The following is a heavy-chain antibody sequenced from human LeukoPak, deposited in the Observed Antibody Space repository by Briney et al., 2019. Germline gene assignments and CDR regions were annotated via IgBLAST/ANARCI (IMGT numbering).Heavy chain of an antibody. J-gene: IGHJ4*02. V-gene: IGHV5-51*01. Sequence: GESLKISCKCPGYSFTSYWIGWVRQMPGKGLEWKGIIYPDDSDTRYSPSFQGQVTISADKSISTAYLQWSRLKASDTAMYYCAMPLGRGLTGTFDYWGQGTLVTVSS. CDR3: AMPLGRGLTGTFDY. CDR1: GYSFTSYW. CDR2: IYPDDSDT. D-gene: IGHD7-27*01.